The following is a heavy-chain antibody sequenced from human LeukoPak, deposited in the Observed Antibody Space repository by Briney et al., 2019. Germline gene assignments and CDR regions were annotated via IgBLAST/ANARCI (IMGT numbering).Heavy chain of an antibody. CDR2: ISYDGSDK. CDR3: ARAGSGSYYYFDS. J-gene: IGHJ4*02. V-gene: IGHV3-30*03. D-gene: IGHD1-26*01. Sequence: GGSLRLSCAVSGFTFSKAWMSWVRQTPGKGLEWVAIISYDGSDKYYADSVKGRFTISRDNSKNTLYLQMNSLRAEDTAMYYCARAGSGSYYYFDSWGQGTLVTVSS. CDR1: GFTFSKAW.